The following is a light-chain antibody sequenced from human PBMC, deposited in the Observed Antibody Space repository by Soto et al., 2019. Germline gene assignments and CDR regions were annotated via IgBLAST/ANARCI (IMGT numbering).Light chain of an antibody. CDR3: QQYNNWPQT. J-gene: IGKJ1*01. CDR1: QSVAPN. V-gene: IGKV3-15*01. CDR2: GAS. Sequence: EAVLPQSQATLSVSPGARSPLSGQARQSVAPNLAWYPQSPGQAPRLLIYGASKRAVGLPARFSGSGSGTEFTLTITSLQSEDFAVYYCQQYNNWPQTVGQGTKV.